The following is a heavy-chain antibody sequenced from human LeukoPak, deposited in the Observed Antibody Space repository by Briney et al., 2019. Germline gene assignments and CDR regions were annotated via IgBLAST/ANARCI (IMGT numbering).Heavy chain of an antibody. V-gene: IGHV1-46*01. Sequence: ASVKVSCKASGYTFTSYYMHWVRQAPGQGLEWMGIINPSGGSTSYAQKFQGRVTMTRDTSTSTVYMELSSLRSEDTTVYYCASGPPGYDCEVGFDYWGQGTLVTVSS. CDR1: GYTFTSYY. CDR2: INPSGGST. D-gene: IGHD2-21*02. J-gene: IGHJ4*02. CDR3: ASGPPGYDCEVGFDY.